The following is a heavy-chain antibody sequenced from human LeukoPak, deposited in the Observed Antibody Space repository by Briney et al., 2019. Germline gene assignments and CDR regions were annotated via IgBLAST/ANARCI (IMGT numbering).Heavy chain of an antibody. J-gene: IGHJ3*02. V-gene: IGHV3-11*04. Sequence: RGSLRLSCAASGFTFSDYYMSWIRQAPGKGLEWVSYISSSGSTIYYADSVKGRFTISRDNAKNSLYLQMNSLRAEDTAVYYCARFYYYDSSGYAFDIWGQGTMVTVSS. CDR1: GFTFSDYY. D-gene: IGHD3-22*01. CDR3: ARFYYYDSSGYAFDI. CDR2: ISSSGSTI.